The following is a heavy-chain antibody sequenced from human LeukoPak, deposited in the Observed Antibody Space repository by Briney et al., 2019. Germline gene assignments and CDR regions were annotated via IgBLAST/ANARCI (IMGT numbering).Heavy chain of an antibody. D-gene: IGHD3-3*01. CDR2: INHSGST. V-gene: IGHV4-4*02. CDR3: ARHWSGYYKPNDAFDI. Sequence: SETLSLTCAVSGGSISSSNWWSWVRQPPGKGLEWIGEINHSGSTNYNPSLKSRVTISVDTSKNQFSLKLSSVTAADTAVYYCARHWSGYYKPNDAFDIWGQGTMVTVSS. CDR1: GGSISSSNW. J-gene: IGHJ3*02.